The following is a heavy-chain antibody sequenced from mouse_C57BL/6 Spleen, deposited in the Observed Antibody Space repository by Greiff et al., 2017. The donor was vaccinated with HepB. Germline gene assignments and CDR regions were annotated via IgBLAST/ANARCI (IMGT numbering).Heavy chain of an antibody. J-gene: IGHJ2*01. CDR2: IYAGSGST. V-gene: IGHV1-55*01. D-gene: IGHD1-1*01. Sequence: VQLQQSGAELVKPGASVKMSCKASGYTFTSYWITWVKQRPGQGLEWIGDIYAGSGSTNYNEKFKSKVTMTGDTSSSTPYMQLSRLTSEDSAVYYCARPYYGSSLDYFDYWGQGTTLTVSS. CDR1: GYTFTSYW. CDR3: ARPYYGSSLDYFDY.